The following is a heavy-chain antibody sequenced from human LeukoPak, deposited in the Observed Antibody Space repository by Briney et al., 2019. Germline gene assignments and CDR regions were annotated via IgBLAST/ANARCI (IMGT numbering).Heavy chain of an antibody. D-gene: IGHD6-19*01. J-gene: IGHJ6*02. V-gene: IGHV1-69*13. CDR1: GGTFSSYA. CDR3: ARDKVAGTGYYYGMDV. CDR2: IIPIFGTA. Sequence: SVKVSCKAFGGTFSSYAISWVRQAPGQGLEWMGGIIPIFGTANYAQKFQGRVTITADESTSTAYMELSSLRSEDTAVYYCARDKVAGTGYYYGMDVWGQGTTVTVSS.